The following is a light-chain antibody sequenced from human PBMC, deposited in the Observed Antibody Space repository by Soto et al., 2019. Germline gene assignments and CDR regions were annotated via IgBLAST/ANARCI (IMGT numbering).Light chain of an antibody. V-gene: IGLV2-14*01. Sequence: QSVLTQPASASGSPGQSITISCTRTSGDVGGYNYVSWYQQHPGKAPKLMIYEVSNRPSGVSNRFSGSKSGNTASLTISGLQGEDEADYYCSSYTSSSPVVFGGGTKLTVL. J-gene: IGLJ2*01. CDR2: EVS. CDR3: SSYTSSSPVV. CDR1: SGDVGGYNY.